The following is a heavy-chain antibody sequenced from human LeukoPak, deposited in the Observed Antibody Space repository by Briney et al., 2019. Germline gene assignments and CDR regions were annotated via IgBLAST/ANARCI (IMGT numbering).Heavy chain of an antibody. CDR3: ARDPSNTSGHIAWFDY. CDR1: GYTFNRHG. CDR2: ISCYNGDT. D-gene: IGHD2-15*01. V-gene: IGHV1-18*01. Sequence: ASVRVSCKASGYTFNRHGISWVRQAPGQGPEWMGWISCYNGDTHYAQNYRGRLTITTDTSTSTAYMELRSLRSDDTAVYYCARDPSNTSGHIAWFDYWGQGTLVTVSS. J-gene: IGHJ5*01.